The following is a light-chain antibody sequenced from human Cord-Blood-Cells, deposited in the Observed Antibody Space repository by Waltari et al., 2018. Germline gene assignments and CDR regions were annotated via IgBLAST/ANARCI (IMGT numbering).Light chain of an antibody. V-gene: IGLV2-14*01. CDR2: DVS. CDR1: SRDVGGFNY. Sequence: QSALTQPASVSGSPGQSITISCTVTSRDVGGFNYVSWYQQHPGKAPKLMIYDVSNRPSGVSNRFSGSKSGNTASLTISGLQAEDEADYYCSSYTSSSTWVFGGGTKLTVL. CDR3: SSYTSSSTWV. J-gene: IGLJ3*02.